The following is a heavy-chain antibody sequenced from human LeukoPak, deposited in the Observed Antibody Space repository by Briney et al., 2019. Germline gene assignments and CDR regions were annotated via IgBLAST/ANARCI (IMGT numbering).Heavy chain of an antibody. Sequence: GGSLRLSCTASGFTFGDYAMSWVRQAPGKGLEWVGFIRSKAYGGTTEYAASVKGRFTISRDDSKSIAYLQMNSLKTEDTAVYYCTRDRDSSGYYGDWGQGTLVTVSS. V-gene: IGHV3-49*04. D-gene: IGHD3-22*01. J-gene: IGHJ4*02. CDR2: IRSKAYGGTT. CDR1: GFTFGDYA. CDR3: TRDRDSSGYYGD.